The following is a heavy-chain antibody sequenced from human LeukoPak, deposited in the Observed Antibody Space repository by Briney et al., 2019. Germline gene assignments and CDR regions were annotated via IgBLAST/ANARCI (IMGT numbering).Heavy chain of an antibody. J-gene: IGHJ3*02. D-gene: IGHD4-17*01. CDR1: GGSISSYY. CDR2: IYTTGST. V-gene: IGHV4-4*07. Sequence: SETLSLTCTVSGGSISSYYWNWIRQPAGKGLEWIGRIYTTGSTNYNPSLKSRVTMSVDTSKSQFSLKLSSVTAADTAMYYCARTLYYGDFADDAFDIWGQGNTCSVSS. CDR3: ARTLYYGDFADDAFDI.